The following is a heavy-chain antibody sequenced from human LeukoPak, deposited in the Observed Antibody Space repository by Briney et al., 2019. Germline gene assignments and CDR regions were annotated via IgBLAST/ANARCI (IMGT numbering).Heavy chain of an antibody. V-gene: IGHV3-30*02. CDR1: GFTFSSYG. CDR2: IRYDGSNK. CDR3: ASGDSGSYYKQINYFDY. D-gene: IGHD3-10*01. Sequence: GGSLRLSCAASGFTFSSYGMHWVRQAPGKGLEWVAFIRYDGSNKYYADSVKGRFTISRDNSKNTLYLQMNSLRAEDTAVYYCASGDSGSYYKQINYFDYWGQGTLITVSS. J-gene: IGHJ4*02.